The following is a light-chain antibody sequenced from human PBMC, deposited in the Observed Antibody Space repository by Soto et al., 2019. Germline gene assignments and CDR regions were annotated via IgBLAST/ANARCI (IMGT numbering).Light chain of an antibody. CDR2: ATS. J-gene: IGKJ5*01. CDR3: QQNDSNPRT. CDR1: ESISYH. V-gene: IGKV1-39*01. Sequence: DIQMTQSPSSLSASVGDRVTITCLASESISYHLIWYQQKPGKAPKFLISATSVLQSGVPSRFSGGGSGTDFTLTISSLQPEDFATYYCQQNDSNPRTFGQGTRLEIK.